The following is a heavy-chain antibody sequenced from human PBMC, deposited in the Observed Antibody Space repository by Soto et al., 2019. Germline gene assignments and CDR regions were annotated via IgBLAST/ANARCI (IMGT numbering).Heavy chain of an antibody. D-gene: IGHD4-17*01. Sequence: EVQLVESGGGFVQPGGSLRLSCAASGFDFSNSWMHWVLQVPGKGLVWVSHINSDGSSTTYADSVKGRFTISRDNARTTVYLQLDSLRVEDTAVYYCARDKSYALAVWGQGTTVTVSS. CDR2: INSDGSST. V-gene: IGHV3-74*03. CDR3: ARDKSYALAV. CDR1: GFDFSNSW. J-gene: IGHJ6*02.